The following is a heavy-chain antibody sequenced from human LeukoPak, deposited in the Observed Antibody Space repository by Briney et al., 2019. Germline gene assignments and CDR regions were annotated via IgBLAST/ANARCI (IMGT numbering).Heavy chain of an antibody. CDR1: GFTFSTYG. V-gene: IGHV3-30*18. J-gene: IGHJ5*02. CDR2: ISYDGSNK. Sequence: GGSLRLSCAASGFTFSTYGMHWVRQAPGKGLEGVAVISYDGSNKYYADSVKGRFTISRDNSKNTLYLQMNSLRAEDTAVYYCAKGYLVATTLNWFDPWGQGTLVTVSS. CDR3: AKGYLVATTLNWFDP. D-gene: IGHD5-12*01.